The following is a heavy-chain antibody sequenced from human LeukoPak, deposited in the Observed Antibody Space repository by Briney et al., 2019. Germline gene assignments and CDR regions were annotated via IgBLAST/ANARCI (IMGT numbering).Heavy chain of an antibody. CDR1: GYTFTGYY. CDR3: AGEDVVLVDAVRYYYYGMDV. J-gene: IGHJ6*02. CDR2: INTSGGST. Sequence: ASVKVSCTASGYTFTGYYMHWVRQAPGQGLEWMGIINTSGGSTSYAQKFQDRVTMTRDTSTSTVYMELSSLKSEDTAVYYCAGEDVVLVDAVRYYYYGMDVWGQGTTVTVS. D-gene: IGHD2-8*01. V-gene: IGHV1-46*01.